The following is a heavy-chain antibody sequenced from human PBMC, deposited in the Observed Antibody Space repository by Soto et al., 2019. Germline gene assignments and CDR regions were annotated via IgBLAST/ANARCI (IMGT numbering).Heavy chain of an antibody. Sequence: GGSLRLSCAASGFTFSSYAMHWVRQAPGKGLEWVAVISYDGSNKYYADSVKGRFTISRDNSKNTLYLQMNSLRAEDTAVYYCASLQVPAAITVSDYWGQGTLVTVSS. CDR1: GFTFSSYA. CDR3: ASLQVPAAITVSDY. CDR2: ISYDGSNK. V-gene: IGHV3-30-3*01. J-gene: IGHJ4*02. D-gene: IGHD2-2*01.